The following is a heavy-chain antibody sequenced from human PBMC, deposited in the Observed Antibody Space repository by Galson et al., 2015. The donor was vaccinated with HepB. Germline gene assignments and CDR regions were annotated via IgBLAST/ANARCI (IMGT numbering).Heavy chain of an antibody. CDR2: IDPSDSYT. Sequence: QSGAEVKKPGESLRISCKGSGYSFTSYWISWVRQMPGKGLEWMGRIDPSDSYTNYSPSFQGHVTISADKSISTAYLQWSSLKASDTAMYYCARHRGLRFLEHNWFDPWGQGTLVTVSS. CDR3: ARHRGLRFLEHNWFDP. J-gene: IGHJ5*02. CDR1: GYSFTSYW. V-gene: IGHV5-10-1*01. D-gene: IGHD3-3*01.